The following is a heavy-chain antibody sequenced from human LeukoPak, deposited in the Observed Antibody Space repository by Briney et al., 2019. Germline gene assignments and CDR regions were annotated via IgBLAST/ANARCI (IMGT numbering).Heavy chain of an antibody. CDR1: GGSYSDYY. V-gene: IGHV4-34*01. CDR3: ASGGAMVRGVIPYYYYMDV. Sequence: SETLSLTCGVYGGSYSDYYWSWIRQPPGKGLEWIGEINHSGLTNYNPSLKSRVTISLDTSKNQFSLKLSSVTAADTAVYYCASGGAMVRGVIPYYYYMDVWGKGTTVTVSS. CDR2: INHSGLT. J-gene: IGHJ6*03. D-gene: IGHD3-10*01.